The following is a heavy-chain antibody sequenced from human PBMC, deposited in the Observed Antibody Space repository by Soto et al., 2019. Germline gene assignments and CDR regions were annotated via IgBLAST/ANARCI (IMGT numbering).Heavy chain of an antibody. CDR3: ARDRTIALRRGANQDYYGMDV. V-gene: IGHV3-30-3*01. CDR2: IPYDGSNE. J-gene: IGHJ6*02. D-gene: IGHD3-10*01. Sequence: QVQLVESGGGVVQPGRSLRLSCAASGFTFSSYAIHWVRQAPGKGLEWVAAIPYDGSNEYYADSVKGRFTISRDNSRNTLYLQRNSLRSADTAVYSCARDRTIALRRGANQDYYGMDVWGQGTTVTASS. CDR1: GFTFSSYA.